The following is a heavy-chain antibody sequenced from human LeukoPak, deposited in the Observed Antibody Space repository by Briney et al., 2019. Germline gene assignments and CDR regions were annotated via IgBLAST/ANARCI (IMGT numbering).Heavy chain of an antibody. CDR1: GGSISDYY. V-gene: IGHV4-59*01. Sequence: SETLSLTCTVSGGSISDYYWSWIRQPPGKGLEWIGYINYSGNTNYNPSLKSRVTISVDTSKNQFSLRLTSVTAADTAVFYCAREGRQDYVYFDYWGEGSLVTVSS. D-gene: IGHD4-17*01. CDR3: AREGRQDYVYFDY. J-gene: IGHJ4*02. CDR2: INYSGNT.